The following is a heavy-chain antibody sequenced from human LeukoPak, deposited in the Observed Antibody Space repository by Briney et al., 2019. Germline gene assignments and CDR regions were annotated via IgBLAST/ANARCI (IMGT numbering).Heavy chain of an antibody. CDR3: AKDQTPMVTGWFDP. J-gene: IGHJ5*02. CDR2: IRYDGSNK. CDR1: GFTFSSYG. V-gene: IGHV3-30*02. D-gene: IGHD5-18*01. Sequence: GGSLRLSCAASGFTFSSYGMHWVRQAPGKGLEWVAFIRYDGSNKYYADSVKGRFTISRDNSKNTLYLQMNSLRAEDTAVYYCAKDQTPMVTGWFDPWGQGTLVTVSS.